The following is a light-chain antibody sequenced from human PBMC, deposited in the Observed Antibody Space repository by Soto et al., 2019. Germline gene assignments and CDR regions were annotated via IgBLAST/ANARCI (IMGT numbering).Light chain of an antibody. J-gene: IGKJ1*01. CDR2: GAS. V-gene: IGKV3-15*01. Sequence: EIVMTQSPATLSVSPGERATLSCRASQSVSSNLAWYQQKPGQAPRLLIYGASTRATGIPARFSGSGSGTEFTHTISSLQSEDFAVYSCQQYNNWPRTFGQGTKVDI. CDR1: QSVSSN. CDR3: QQYNNWPRT.